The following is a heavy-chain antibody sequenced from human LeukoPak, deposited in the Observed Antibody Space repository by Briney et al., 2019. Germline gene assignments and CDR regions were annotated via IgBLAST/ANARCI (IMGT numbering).Heavy chain of an antibody. CDR2: LNQDGSER. D-gene: IGHD3-10*01. V-gene: IGHV3-7*02. J-gene: IGHJ4*02. CDR3: AKCGTGSNFAY. CDR1: GFTFSSYW. Sequence: GGSLRLSCVASGFTFSSYWMSWVRQTPGKGLEWVAHLNQDGSERYYVDSVKGRFTISRENVKNSLYLQMNSLRAEDTAVYYCAKCGTGSNFAYWGQGTLVTVSS.